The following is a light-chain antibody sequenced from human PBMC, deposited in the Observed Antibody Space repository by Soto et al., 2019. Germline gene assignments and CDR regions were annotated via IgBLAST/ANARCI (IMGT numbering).Light chain of an antibody. CDR2: TAS. Sequence: ETVLTQSPCTVSLSPGESATLSCRASQSIGKNYLAWFQHKPGQAPRLLIYTASNRATGIPERFRGSGSGTDFTLTISRLEPEDFAVYYCQQYGSSPTFGQGTKVDIK. CDR1: QSIGKNY. CDR3: QQYGSSPT. J-gene: IGKJ1*01. V-gene: IGKV3-20*01.